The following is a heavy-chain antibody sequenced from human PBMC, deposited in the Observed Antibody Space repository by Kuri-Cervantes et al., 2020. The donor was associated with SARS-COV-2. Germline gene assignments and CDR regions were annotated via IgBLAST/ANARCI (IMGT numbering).Heavy chain of an antibody. CDR2: IWYDGSNK. J-gene: IGHJ4*02. V-gene: IGHV3-33*01. CDR3: ARGLSVVTHFDY. CDR1: GFTFSSYG. Sequence: LSLTCAASGFTFSSYGMHWVRQAPGKGLEWVAVIWYDGSNKYYADSVKGRFTISRDNSKNTLYLQMNSLRAEDTAVYYCARGLSVVTHFDYWGQGTLVTVSS. D-gene: IGHD2-21*02.